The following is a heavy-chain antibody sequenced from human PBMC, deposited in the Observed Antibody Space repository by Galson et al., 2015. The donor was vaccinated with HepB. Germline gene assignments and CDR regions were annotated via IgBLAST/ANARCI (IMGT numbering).Heavy chain of an antibody. D-gene: IGHD2-15*01. CDR2: INTNSESP. CDR3: ARSRVAAIGSYYHGMAV. Sequence: SVKVSCKASGYTFTSYSMSWVRQAPGQGLEWMGWINTNSESPIYAQGFTGRFVFSWDISVRTAYLQISSLQAEDSAVYYCARSRVAAIGSYYHGMAVWGQGTTVTVSS. V-gene: IGHV7-4-1*02. J-gene: IGHJ6*02. CDR1: GYTFTSYS.